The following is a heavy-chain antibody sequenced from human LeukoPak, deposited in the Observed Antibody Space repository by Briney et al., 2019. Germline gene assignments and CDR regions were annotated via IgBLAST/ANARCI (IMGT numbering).Heavy chain of an antibody. CDR1: GFSFNNSW. J-gene: IGHJ3*02. V-gene: IGHV3-15*07. D-gene: IGHD1-26*01. CDR3: TTSGNPSLIHI. CDR2: INSKRDRGAT. Sequence: GGSLRLSCAASGFSFNNSWMNWVRQAPGKGLEWVGGINSKRDRGATDYAAPVKGRFAISRDDSKNTLCLQMNRLKIEDTAVYYCTTSGNPSLIHIWGQGTMVTVSS.